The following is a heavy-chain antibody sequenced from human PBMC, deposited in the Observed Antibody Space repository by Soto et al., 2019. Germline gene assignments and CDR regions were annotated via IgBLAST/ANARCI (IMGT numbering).Heavy chain of an antibody. CDR1: GYTFTSYG. J-gene: IGHJ6*02. CDR2: ISAYNGNT. D-gene: IGHD4-4*01. V-gene: IGHV1-18*04. Sequence: QVQLVQSGAEVKKPGASVKVSCKASGYTFTSYGISWVRQAPGQGLEWMGWISAYNGNTNYAQKIQGRVTMTTDTSTSTAYMELRSLRSDDTAVYYCARVESMVYSNPVNGMDVWGQGTTVTVSS. CDR3: ARVESMVYSNPVNGMDV.